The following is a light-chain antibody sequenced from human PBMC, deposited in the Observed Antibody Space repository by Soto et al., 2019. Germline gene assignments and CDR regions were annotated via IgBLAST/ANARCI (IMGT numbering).Light chain of an antibody. J-gene: IGKJ2*01. CDR1: QSIRSN. CDR2: DAS. Sequence: EVVMTQSPATLSVSPGEGATLSCRASQSIRSNLVWYQQKPGQAPRLLIYDASTRATGIPARFSGSGSGTAFTLTISSLQSEDLALYFCQQCNNWPYTFGRGTKLEIK. V-gene: IGKV3-15*01. CDR3: QQCNNWPYT.